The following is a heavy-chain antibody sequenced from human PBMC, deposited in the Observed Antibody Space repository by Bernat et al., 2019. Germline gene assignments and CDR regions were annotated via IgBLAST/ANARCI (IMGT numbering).Heavy chain of an antibody. J-gene: IGHJ1*01. D-gene: IGHD3-22*01. V-gene: IGHV4-38-2*01. CDR2: IYHSGST. CDR1: GYSISSGSY. CDR3: ASVSIEAEYFQH. Sequence: QVQLQESGPGLVTPSETLSLTCAVSGYSISSGSYWGWIRQPPGKGLEWIGSIYHSGSTYYNPSLKRRVTISVDTSKNQFSLKLSSVTAADTAVYYCASVSIEAEYFQHWGQGTLVTVSS.